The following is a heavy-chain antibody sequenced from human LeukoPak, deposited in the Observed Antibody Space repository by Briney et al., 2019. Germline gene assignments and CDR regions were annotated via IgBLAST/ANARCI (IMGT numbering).Heavy chain of an antibody. CDR3: ARDRRYCSSTSCYVSRYYMDV. CDR2: IYTSGST. V-gene: IGHV4-4*07. J-gene: IGHJ6*03. CDR1: GGSISSYY. Sequence: SETLSLTCTVSGGSISSYYWSWIRQPAGKGLEWIGRIYTSGSTNYNPSLKSRVTMSVDTSKNQFSLKLGSVTAADTAVYYCARDRRYCSSTSCYVSRYYMDVWGKGTTVTVSS. D-gene: IGHD2-2*01.